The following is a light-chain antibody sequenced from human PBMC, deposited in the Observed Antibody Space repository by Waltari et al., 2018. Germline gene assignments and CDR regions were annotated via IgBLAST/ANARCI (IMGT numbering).Light chain of an antibody. V-gene: IGKV1-5*01. J-gene: IGKJ1*01. CDR3: QQYDRYSAWT. CDR2: DVS. Sequence: DIQMTQSPSSLSAVVGDRVTITCRASQSIGNYLNWYQQKPGKAPKVLIWDVSSLERGVPSRFSGSGSGTEFTLTISSLQPDDFATYYCQQYDRYSAWTFGQGTKVEIK. CDR1: QSIGNY.